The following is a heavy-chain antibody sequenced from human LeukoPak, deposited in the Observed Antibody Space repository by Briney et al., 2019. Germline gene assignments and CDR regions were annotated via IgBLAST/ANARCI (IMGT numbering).Heavy chain of an antibody. J-gene: IGHJ4*02. Sequence: PGRSLRLSCAASGFTFSSYAMHWVRQAPGKGLEWVAVISYDGSNKYYADSVKGRFTISRDNSKNTLYLQMNSLRAEDTAMYYCARAPDPYGEYYFDYWGQGTLVTVSS. D-gene: IGHD3-10*01. CDR2: ISYDGSNK. V-gene: IGHV3-30*01. CDR1: GFTFSSYA. CDR3: ARAPDPYGEYYFDY.